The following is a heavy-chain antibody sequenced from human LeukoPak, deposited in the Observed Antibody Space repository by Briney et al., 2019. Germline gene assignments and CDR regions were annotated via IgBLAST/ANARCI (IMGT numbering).Heavy chain of an antibody. D-gene: IGHD3-22*01. CDR1: GFTFSSYA. CDR3: AARVYYDSSGSRDY. J-gene: IGHJ4*02. CDR2: ISSSGSTI. Sequence: PGRSLRLSCAASGFTFSSYAMHWVRQAPGKGLEWVSYISSSGSTIYYADSVKGRFTISRDNAKNSLYLQMNSLRAEDTAVYYCAARVYYDSSGSRDYWGQGTLVTVSS. V-gene: IGHV3-48*04.